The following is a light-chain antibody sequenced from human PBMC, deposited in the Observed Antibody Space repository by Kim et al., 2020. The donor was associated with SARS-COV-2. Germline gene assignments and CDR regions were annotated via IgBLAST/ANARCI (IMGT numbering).Light chain of an antibody. V-gene: IGKV3-20*01. CDR1: KSVRSSY. J-gene: IGKJ2*01. CDR2: GAY. Sequence: LSPGERAAVSCTASKSVRSSYLAWYQQKHGKAPRLLIYGAYSGATGIPDRLSGSRSGTDFTLTISRLEPEDFAVYYCQQYGSSPQTFGQGTKLEI. CDR3: QQYGSSPQT.